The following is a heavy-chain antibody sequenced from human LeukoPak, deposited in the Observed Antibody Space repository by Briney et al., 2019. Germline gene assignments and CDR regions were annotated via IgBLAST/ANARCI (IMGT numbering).Heavy chain of an antibody. D-gene: IGHD2-2*01. CDR1: GFTFTRNA. V-gene: IGHV3-23*01. CDR2: IDGSGGTT. J-gene: IGHJ4*02. CDR3: AKAHCSSTSCSRADN. Sequence: GGSLRLSCAASGFTFTRNAMAWVRQAPGKGLEWVSAIDGSGGTTFYADSVKGRVTISRVQSTNTVYLQMNSLRADDKAVYYCAKAHCSSTSCSRADNWGQGTLVTVSS.